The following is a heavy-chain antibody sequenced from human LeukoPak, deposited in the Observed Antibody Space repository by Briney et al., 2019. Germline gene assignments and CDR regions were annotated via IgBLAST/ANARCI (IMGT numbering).Heavy chain of an antibody. CDR2: INHSGST. CDR1: GGSFSGYY. Sequence: PSETLSLTCAVYGGSFSGYYWSWIRQPPGKGLEWIGEINHSGSTNYNPSLKSRVTISVDTSKNQFSLKLSSVTAADTAVYYCAREIITLDYWGQGTLVTVSS. D-gene: IGHD3-22*01. V-gene: IGHV4-34*01. J-gene: IGHJ4*02. CDR3: AREIITLDY.